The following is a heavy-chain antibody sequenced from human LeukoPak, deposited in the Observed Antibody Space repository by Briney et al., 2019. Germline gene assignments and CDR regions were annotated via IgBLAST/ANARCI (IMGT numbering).Heavy chain of an antibody. V-gene: IGHV3-21*01. D-gene: IGHD6-19*01. J-gene: IGHJ4*02. CDR3: ARDEKAGSWYLDY. CDR2: ISSSSSYI. Sequence: PGGSLRLSCAASGFTFSSYAMSWVRQAPGKGLKWVSSISSSSSYIYYADSVKGRFTISRDNAKNSLYLQMNSLRAEDTAVYYCARDEKAGSWYLDYWGQGTLVTVSS. CDR1: GFTFSSYA.